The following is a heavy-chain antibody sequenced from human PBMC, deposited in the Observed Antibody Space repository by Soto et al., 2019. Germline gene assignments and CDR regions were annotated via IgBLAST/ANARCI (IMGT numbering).Heavy chain of an antibody. Sequence: ASVKVSCKASGYTFTSYGISWVRQAPGQGLEWMGWISAYNGNTNYAQKLQGRVTMTTDTSTSTAYMAWRSLRSDDTAVYYCARGTVLRFLEWLAEGGWVDPWGKGAMVTVSS. CDR3: ARGTVLRFLEWLAEGGWVDP. D-gene: IGHD3-3*01. J-gene: IGHJ5*02. CDR1: GYTFTSYG. V-gene: IGHV1-18*01. CDR2: ISAYNGNT.